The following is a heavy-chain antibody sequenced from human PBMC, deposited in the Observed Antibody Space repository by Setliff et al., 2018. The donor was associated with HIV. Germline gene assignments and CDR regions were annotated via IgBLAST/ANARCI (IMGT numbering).Heavy chain of an antibody. Sequence: PSETLSLTCTVSGGSISSSSYYWGWIRQPPGKGLEWIGSIYYSGSTYYNPSLKGRFTISRDNPKNSLYLQMNSLRAEDTAVYYCAKDIYDFWSGYSTQSYHFDYWGQGTLVTVSS. CDR3: AKDIYDFWSGYSTQSYHFDY. D-gene: IGHD3-3*01. CDR1: GGSISSSSYY. V-gene: IGHV4-39*02. CDR2: IYYSGST. J-gene: IGHJ4*02.